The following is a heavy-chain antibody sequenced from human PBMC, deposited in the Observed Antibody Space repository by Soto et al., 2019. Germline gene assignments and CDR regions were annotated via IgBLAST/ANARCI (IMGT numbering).Heavy chain of an antibody. CDR2: IYHSGGA. Sequence: QVQLQESGPGLVKPSGTLSLTCAVSGGSISSSNWWSWVRQPPGKGLEWIGDIYHSGGANYNPSLKSRVTISVDKSKNQFSLKLSSVTAADTAVYYCASMGIAAAGKDYYYYYGMDVWGQGTTVTVSS. J-gene: IGHJ6*02. V-gene: IGHV4-4*02. D-gene: IGHD6-13*01. CDR1: GGSISSSNW. CDR3: ASMGIAAAGKDYYYYYGMDV.